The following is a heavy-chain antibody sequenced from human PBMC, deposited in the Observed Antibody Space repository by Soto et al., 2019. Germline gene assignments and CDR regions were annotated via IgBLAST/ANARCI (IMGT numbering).Heavy chain of an antibody. J-gene: IGHJ6*03. CDR1: GGSISSYY. Sequence: PSETLSLTCTVSGGSISSYYWSWIRQPPGKELEWIGYIYYSGSTNYNPSLKSRVTISVDTSKNQFSLKLSSVTAADTAVYYCARLGSRFLEWLSPAQNYYYYYMDVWGKGTTVTVSS. CDR3: ARLGSRFLEWLSPAQNYYYYYMDV. V-gene: IGHV4-59*08. D-gene: IGHD3-3*01. CDR2: IYYSGST.